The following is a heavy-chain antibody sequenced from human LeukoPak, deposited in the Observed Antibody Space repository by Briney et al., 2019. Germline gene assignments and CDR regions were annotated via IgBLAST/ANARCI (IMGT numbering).Heavy chain of an antibody. D-gene: IGHD3-10*01. V-gene: IGHV3-21*01. CDR1: GLTFSSYS. J-gene: IGHJ4*02. CDR3: ARDRIWFGELYLWDY. Sequence: GGSLRHSCAASGLTFSSYSMNWVRQAPGKGLEWVSSISSSSSYIYYADSVKGRFTISRDNAKNSLYLQMNSLRAEDTAVYYCARDRIWFGELYLWDYWGQGTLVTVSS. CDR2: ISSSSSYI.